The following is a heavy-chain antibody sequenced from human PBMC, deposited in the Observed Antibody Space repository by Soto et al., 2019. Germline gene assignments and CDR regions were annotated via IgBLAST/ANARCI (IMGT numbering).Heavy chain of an antibody. D-gene: IGHD5-18*01. CDR1: GYTFTGYY. Sequence: ASVKVSCKASGYTFTGYYMHWVLQAPGQGLEWMGWINPNSGGTNYAQKFQSWVTMTRDTSISTAYMELSRLRSDDTAVYYCARWGNSYGYVPYYYGMDVWGQGTTVTVSS. J-gene: IGHJ6*02. V-gene: IGHV1-2*04. CDR3: ARWGNSYGYVPYYYGMDV. CDR2: INPNSGGT.